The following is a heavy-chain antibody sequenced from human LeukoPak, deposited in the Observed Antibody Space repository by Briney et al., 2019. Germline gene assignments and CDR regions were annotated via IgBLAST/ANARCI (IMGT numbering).Heavy chain of an antibody. CDR1: GGSIRSTSYY. J-gene: IGHJ4*02. CDR3: ARGSRTFGGVIVQRRRPHFDY. CDR2: ISYSGST. V-gene: IGHV4-39*07. D-gene: IGHD3-16*02. Sequence: SETLSLNCTVSGGSIRSTSYYWGWIRQPPGKGLEWIGSISYSGSTNYNPSLKSRVTISVDTSKNQFSLKLSSVTAADTAVYYCARGSRTFGGVIVQRRRPHFDYWGQGTLVTVSS.